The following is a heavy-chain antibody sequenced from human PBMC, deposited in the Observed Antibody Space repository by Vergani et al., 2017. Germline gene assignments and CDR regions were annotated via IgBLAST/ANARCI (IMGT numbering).Heavy chain of an antibody. Sequence: QVQLVESGGGVVQPGGSLRVSCVASGFTFRSYGMHWVRQAPGKGLEWVALISSAGNTRQYADSVQGRFTISRDNSRNTLYLQMNGLRPDDTAVYFCAKTYAGSPIFDSWGQGTLVTVSS. CDR2: ISSAGNTR. J-gene: IGHJ4*02. CDR1: GFTFRSYG. V-gene: IGHV3-30*18. D-gene: IGHD4-23*01. CDR3: AKTYAGSPIFDS.